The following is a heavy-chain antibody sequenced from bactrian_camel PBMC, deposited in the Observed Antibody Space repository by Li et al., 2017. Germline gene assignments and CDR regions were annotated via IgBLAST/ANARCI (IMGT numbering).Heavy chain of an antibody. Sequence: HVQLVESGGGSVQAGGSLKLSCTASGVTVGDRNVGWYRQAPGDECELVSSINRDGSTYYVDTVKGRFTISRDNARNTVDLQMNSLTPEDTATYYCAADPQWWHLMANYNYWGQGTQVTVS. J-gene: IGHJ4*01. CDR1: GVTVGDRN. V-gene: IGHV3S56*01. CDR3: AADPQWWHLMANYNY. CDR2: INRDGST. D-gene: IGHD7*01.